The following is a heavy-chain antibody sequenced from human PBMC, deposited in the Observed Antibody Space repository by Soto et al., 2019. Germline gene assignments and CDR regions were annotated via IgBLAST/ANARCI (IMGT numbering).Heavy chain of an antibody. CDR2: INAGNGNT. Sequence: ALVKVSCKASGYTFTSYAMHWVRQAPGQRLEWMGWINAGNGNTKYSQKFQGRVTITRDTSASTAYMELSSLRSEDTAVYYCARDSAGYCSSTSCYSYYYGMDVWGQGTTVTVSS. CDR1: GYTFTSYA. D-gene: IGHD2-2*02. CDR3: ARDSAGYCSSTSCYSYYYGMDV. V-gene: IGHV1-3*01. J-gene: IGHJ6*02.